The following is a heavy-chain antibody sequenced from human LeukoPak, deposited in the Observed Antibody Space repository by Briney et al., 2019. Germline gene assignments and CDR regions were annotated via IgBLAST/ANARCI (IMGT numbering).Heavy chain of an antibody. CDR3: ARLRDTVTSASDY. Sequence: PGGSLRLSCAASGFDFSSNWMHWVRHAPGQGLVWVSRIKGDGISTNYADSVKGRFTISRDTAKNSLYLQMNSLRVEDTAVYNCARLRDTVTSASDYWGQGTLVTVSS. J-gene: IGHJ4*02. V-gene: IGHV3-74*01. CDR1: GFDFSSNW. CDR2: IKGDGIST. D-gene: IGHD4-17*01.